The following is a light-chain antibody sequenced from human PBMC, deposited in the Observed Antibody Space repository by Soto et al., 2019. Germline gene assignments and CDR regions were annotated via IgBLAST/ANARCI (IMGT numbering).Light chain of an antibody. CDR2: KAS. V-gene: IGKV1-5*03. CDR1: QSISTW. J-gene: IGKJ5*01. CDR3: QQYNSYPPT. Sequence: DIQMTQSPSTLSASVGDRVTITCRASQSISTWLAWYQQEPGKAPKLLIHKASSLQTGVPARFSGSGSGTDFTLTISSLHPDDFAIYYCQQYNSYPPTFGQGTRLEIK.